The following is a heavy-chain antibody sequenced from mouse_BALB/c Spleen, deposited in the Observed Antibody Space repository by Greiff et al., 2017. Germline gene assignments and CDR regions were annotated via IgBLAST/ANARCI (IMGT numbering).Heavy chain of an antibody. Sequence: DVQLVESGGGLVKPGGSLKLSCAASGFTFSSYTMSWVRQTPEKRLEWVATISSGGSYTYYPDSVKGRFTISSDNAKNTLYLQMSSLKSEDTAMYYCTREAYWGQGTLVTVSA. CDR3: TREAY. CDR1: GFTFSSYT. CDR2: ISSGGSYT. J-gene: IGHJ3*01. V-gene: IGHV5-6-4*01.